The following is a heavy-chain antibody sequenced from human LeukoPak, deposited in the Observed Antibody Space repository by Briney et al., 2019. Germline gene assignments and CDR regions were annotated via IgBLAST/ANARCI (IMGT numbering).Heavy chain of an antibody. CDR2: IFSGGSI. Sequence: GGSLRLSCAASGFTVSSNYMTWVRQAPGKGLEWGSLIFSGGSIYYADSVKGRFTISRDNSKNTVYLQMNSLRAEDTAVYYCARGPVTATLYFFEYWGRGTLVTVSA. J-gene: IGHJ4*02. CDR1: GFTVSSNY. CDR3: ARGPVTATLYFFEY. D-gene: IGHD2-21*02. V-gene: IGHV3-53*01.